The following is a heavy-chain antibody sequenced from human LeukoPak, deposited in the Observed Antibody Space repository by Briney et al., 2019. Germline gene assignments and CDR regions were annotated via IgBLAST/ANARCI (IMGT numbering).Heavy chain of an antibody. CDR1: GHTFTGYY. CDR3: AREEEYYYGS. V-gene: IGHV1-2*02. CDR2: INANSGDT. D-gene: IGHD2/OR15-2a*01. J-gene: IGHJ4*02. Sequence: ASVKVSCKASGHTFTGYYMHWVRQAPGQGLEWMGWINANSGDTNYAQKFQGRVTMTRDTSISTAYMELSRLRSDDTAVYYCAREEEYYYGSWGQGTLVTVSS.